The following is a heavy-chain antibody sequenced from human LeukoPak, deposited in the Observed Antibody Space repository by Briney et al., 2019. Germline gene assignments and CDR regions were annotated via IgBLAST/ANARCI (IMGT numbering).Heavy chain of an antibody. CDR3: ARAQKYSYDAFDI. V-gene: IGHV3-21*01. J-gene: IGHJ3*02. CDR1: GFTFSSYS. CDR2: ISSSSSYI. D-gene: IGHD4-11*01. Sequence: PGGSLRLSCAASGFTFSSYSMNWVRQAPGKGLEWVSSISSSSSYIYYADSVKGRFTISRDNAKNSLYLQMNSLSAEDTAVYYCARAQKYSYDAFDIRGQGTMVTVSS.